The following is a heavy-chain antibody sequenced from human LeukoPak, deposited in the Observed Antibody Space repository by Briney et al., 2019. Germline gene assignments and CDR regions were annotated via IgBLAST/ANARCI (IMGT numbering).Heavy chain of an antibody. D-gene: IGHD3-22*01. Sequence: PGGSLRLSCAASGFTVSSNYMSWVRQAPGKGLEWVSVIYGGGGTYYADSVKDRFTISRDNSKNTLFFQMNSLRAEDTAVYYCARVRYHDSGGYYPYYYYGMDVWGQGTLVTVSS. CDR2: IYGGGGT. CDR1: GFTVSSNY. J-gene: IGHJ6*02. V-gene: IGHV3-66*01. CDR3: ARVRYHDSGGYYPYYYYGMDV.